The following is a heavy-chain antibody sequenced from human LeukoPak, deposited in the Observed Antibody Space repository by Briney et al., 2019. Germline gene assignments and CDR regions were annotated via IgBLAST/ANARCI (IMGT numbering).Heavy chain of an antibody. V-gene: IGHV1-2*02. CDR2: INPNSGDT. CDR1: GYTFSGYY. CDR3: AREITGMIGPTDY. D-gene: IGHD1-20*01. J-gene: IGHJ4*02. Sequence: ASVKVSCKASGYTFSGYYVHWVRQAPGQGLQWMGWINPNSGDTNYAQKFRGRVTITRDTSISTAYMELSRLTSDDTAVYYCAREITGMIGPTDYWGQGTLVTVSS.